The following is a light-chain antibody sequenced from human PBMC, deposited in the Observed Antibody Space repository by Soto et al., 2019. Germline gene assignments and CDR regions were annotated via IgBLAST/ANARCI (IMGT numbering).Light chain of an antibody. J-gene: IGKJ1*01. Sequence: EIVMTQSPSTLSGSLGDRVTISCRASHTISSRLAWYQQKPGQAPRLLIYQASTRATGIPSRFSGSGSGTEFTLTISSLQPEDFALYYCQQYNSWSQAFGQGTKVDIK. CDR2: QAS. CDR3: QQYNSWSQA. CDR1: HTISSR. V-gene: IGKV3-15*01.